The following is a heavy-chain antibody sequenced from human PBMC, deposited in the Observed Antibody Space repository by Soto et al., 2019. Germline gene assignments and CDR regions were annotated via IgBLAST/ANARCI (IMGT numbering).Heavy chain of an antibody. V-gene: IGHV1-18*04. Sequence: ASVKVSCKASGCTFTSYGISWVRQAPGQGLEWMGWISAYNGNTNYAQKLQGRVTMTTDTSTSTAYMELRSLRSDDTAVYYCAVNYYDSSGYPDWFDPWGQGTLVTVSS. CDR1: GCTFTSYG. CDR2: ISAYNGNT. CDR3: AVNYYDSSGYPDWFDP. D-gene: IGHD3-22*01. J-gene: IGHJ5*02.